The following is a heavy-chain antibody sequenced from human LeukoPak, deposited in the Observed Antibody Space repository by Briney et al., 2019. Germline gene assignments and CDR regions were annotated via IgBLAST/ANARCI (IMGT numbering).Heavy chain of an antibody. D-gene: IGHD6-19*01. Sequence: PGRSLRLSCAASGFTFDDYAMHWVRQAPGKGLEWVSGISWNSGSIGYADSVKGRFTIFRDNAKNSLYLQMNSLRAEDMALYYCAKAGYSSGWYGDDAFDIWGQGTMVTVSS. CDR1: GFTFDDYA. CDR2: ISWNSGSI. V-gene: IGHV3-9*03. J-gene: IGHJ3*02. CDR3: AKAGYSSGWYGDDAFDI.